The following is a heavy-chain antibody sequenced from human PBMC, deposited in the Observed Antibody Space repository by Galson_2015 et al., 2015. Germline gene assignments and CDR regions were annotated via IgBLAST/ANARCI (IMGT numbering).Heavy chain of an antibody. Sequence: SVKVSCKASGYTFTGYYMHWVRQAPGQGLEWMGRINPNSGGTNYAQKVQGRVTMTRDTSISTAYMELSRLRSDDTAVYYCARDPLKPPYYYDSSGGGGSVDIWGQGTMVTVSS. D-gene: IGHD3-22*01. CDR2: INPNSGGT. J-gene: IGHJ3*02. CDR3: ARDPLKPPYYYDSSGGGGSVDI. CDR1: GYTFTGYY. V-gene: IGHV1-2*06.